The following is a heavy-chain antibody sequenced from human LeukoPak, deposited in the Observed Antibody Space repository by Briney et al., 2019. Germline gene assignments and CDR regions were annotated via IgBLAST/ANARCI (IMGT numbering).Heavy chain of an antibody. CDR3: ARLTDYSDYYYYSMDV. CDR1: GGSISSGSYY. Sequence: PSQTLSLTCTVSGGSISSGSYYWSWIRQPAGKGLEWIGRIYTSGSTNYNPSLKSRVTISVDTSKNQFSLKLSSVTAADTAVYYCARLTDYSDYYYYSMDVWGKGTTVTVSS. V-gene: IGHV4-61*02. J-gene: IGHJ6*03. D-gene: IGHD4-11*01. CDR2: IYTSGST.